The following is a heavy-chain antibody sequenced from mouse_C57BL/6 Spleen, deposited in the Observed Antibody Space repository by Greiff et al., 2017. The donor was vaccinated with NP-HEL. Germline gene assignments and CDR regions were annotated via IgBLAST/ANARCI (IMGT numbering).Heavy chain of an antibody. J-gene: IGHJ1*03. V-gene: IGHV1-15*01. CDR1: GYTFTDYE. CDR3: TRWGYGSSLYWYFDV. CDR2: IDPETGGP. D-gene: IGHD1-1*01. Sequence: SGAELVRPGASVTLSCKASGYTFTDYEMHWVKQTPVHGLEWIGAIDPETGGPAYNQKFKGKAILTADKSSSTAYMELRSLTSEDSAVYYCTRWGYGSSLYWYFDVWGTGTTVTVSS.